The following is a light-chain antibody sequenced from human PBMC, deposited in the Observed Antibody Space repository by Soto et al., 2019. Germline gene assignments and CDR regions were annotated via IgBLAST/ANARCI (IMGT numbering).Light chain of an antibody. J-gene: IGKJ5*01. CDR2: AAS. CDR3: QQSYTTASIT. CDR1: QSISRN. Sequence: DIQMTQSPSSLSASVGDRVTITCRARQSISRNLNWYQHKPGKAPKLLIYAASSLQNGVPSRFSGGGSGTEFTLSMSSLQPEDFGTYYCQQSYTTASITFGQGTRLEI. V-gene: IGKV1-39*01.